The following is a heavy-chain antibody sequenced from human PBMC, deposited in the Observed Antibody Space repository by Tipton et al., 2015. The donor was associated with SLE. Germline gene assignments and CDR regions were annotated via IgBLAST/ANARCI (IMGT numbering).Heavy chain of an antibody. Sequence: TLSLTCAVYGGSFSGYYWSWIRQPPGKGLEWIGYIYYSGSTNYNPSLKSRVTISVDTSKNQFSLKLSSVTAADTAMYYCASNIWGVVPAATGDAFDIWGQGTMVTVSS. D-gene: IGHD2-2*01. CDR2: IYYSGST. J-gene: IGHJ3*02. CDR3: ASNIWGVVPAATGDAFDI. V-gene: IGHV4-59*08. CDR1: GGSFSGYY.